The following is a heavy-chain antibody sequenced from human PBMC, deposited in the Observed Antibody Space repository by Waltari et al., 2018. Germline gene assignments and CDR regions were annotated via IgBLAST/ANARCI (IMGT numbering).Heavy chain of an antibody. CDR3: ARGHNYYGSGNFYYYYYYMDV. CDR2: INDRRNT. CDR1: GGSLSGYY. D-gene: IGHD3-10*01. V-gene: IGHV4-34*01. J-gene: IGHJ6*03. Sequence: QVQIQQWGAGLLKPSETLSLTCGVPGGSLSGYYWTWIRQRPGKGLEWIGEINDRRNTNYAPSLKSRVTISLDTSKNQFSLKLTAVTAADTAIYYCARGHNYYGSGNFYYYYYYMDVWGTGTAVTVSS.